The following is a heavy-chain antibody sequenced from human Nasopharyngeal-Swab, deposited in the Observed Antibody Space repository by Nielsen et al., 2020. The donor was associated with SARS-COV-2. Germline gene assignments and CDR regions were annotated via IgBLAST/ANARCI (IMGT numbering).Heavy chain of an antibody. Sequence: WIRQPPGKGLEWIGSIYYSGSTYYNPSLKRRVTISVETSKNQFSLKLSSVTAADTAVYYCARIFPYSSSWYGKYYFDYWGQGTLVTVSS. CDR2: IYYSGST. D-gene: IGHD6-13*01. CDR3: ARIFPYSSSWYGKYYFDY. V-gene: IGHV4-39*01. J-gene: IGHJ4*02.